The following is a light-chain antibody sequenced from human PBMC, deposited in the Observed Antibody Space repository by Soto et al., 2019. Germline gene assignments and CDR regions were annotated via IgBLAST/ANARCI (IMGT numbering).Light chain of an antibody. CDR1: QSVSSE. Sequence: EIVMTQSPATLSVSPGERATLSCRASQSVSSELAWYQQQPGQAPRLLIYGASSRATGIPDRFSGSGSGTDFTLTISRLEPEDFAVYYCQQYGSSQTFGQGTKVDIK. J-gene: IGKJ1*01. CDR2: GAS. V-gene: IGKV3-20*01. CDR3: QQYGSSQT.